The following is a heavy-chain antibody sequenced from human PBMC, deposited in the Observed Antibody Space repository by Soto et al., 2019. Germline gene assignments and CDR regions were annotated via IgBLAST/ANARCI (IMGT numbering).Heavy chain of an antibody. Sequence: QVQLVQSGAEVKKPGSSVKVSCKASGGTFSSYAISWVRQAPGQGLEWMGGIIPIFGTANYAQKFQGRVTITADESTSTAYMELSSLRSEDTAVYYCASLHYYDSSGYENAFDIWGQGTMVTVSS. CDR3: ASLHYYDSSGYENAFDI. CDR1: GGTFSSYA. V-gene: IGHV1-69*12. D-gene: IGHD3-22*01. CDR2: IIPIFGTA. J-gene: IGHJ3*02.